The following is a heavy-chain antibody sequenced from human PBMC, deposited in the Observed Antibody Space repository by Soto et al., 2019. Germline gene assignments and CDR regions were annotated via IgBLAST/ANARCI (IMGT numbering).Heavy chain of an antibody. V-gene: IGHV4-4*02. CDR1: GAPITTTKW. Sequence: QVQLQESGPGLVKPSETLSLTCTVSGAPITTTKWWAWVRLPPGKGLEWIGELSRGDERSSNPSLEGRFTMSLDKSNNHVSLKLTSVSAEDTAIYYCATQTISYTWGVWGRGTSVTVSS. CDR2: LSRGDER. CDR3: ATQTISYTWGV. D-gene: IGHD3-16*01. J-gene: IGHJ6*02.